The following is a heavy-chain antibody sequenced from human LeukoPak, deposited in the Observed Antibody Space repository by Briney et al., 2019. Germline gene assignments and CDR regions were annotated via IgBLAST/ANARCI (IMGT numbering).Heavy chain of an antibody. V-gene: IGHV1-8*03. CDR2: MNPNSGNT. CDR1: GGTFSSYA. CDR3: ARGTSYYYDSSGYYTQHAFDI. D-gene: IGHD3-22*01. Sequence: ASVKVSCKASGGTFSSYAISWVRQATGQGLEWMGWMNPNSGNTGYAQKFQGRVTITRNTSISTAYMELSSLRSEDTAVYYCARGTSYYYDSSGYYTQHAFDIWGQGTMVTVSS. J-gene: IGHJ3*02.